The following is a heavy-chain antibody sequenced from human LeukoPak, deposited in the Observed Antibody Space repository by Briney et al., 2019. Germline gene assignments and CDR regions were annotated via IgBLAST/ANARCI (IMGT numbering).Heavy chain of an antibody. CDR3: AKRATDDSLDI. CDR1: GFTFSGYG. V-gene: IGHV3-30*18. Sequence: GGSLRLSCAASGFTFSGYGIHWVGQAPGKGLEWVAVVSYDGSNQYYADSVKGRFTISRDNSKNTLSLQMNSLRAEDTAVYYCAKRATDDSLDIWGQGTMVTVSS. J-gene: IGHJ3*02. D-gene: IGHD5-12*01. CDR2: VSYDGSNQ.